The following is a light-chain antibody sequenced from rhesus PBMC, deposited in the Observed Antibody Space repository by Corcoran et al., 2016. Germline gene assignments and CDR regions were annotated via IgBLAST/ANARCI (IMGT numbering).Light chain of an antibody. CDR1: QSISSW. V-gene: IGKV1-22*01. Sequence: DIQMTQSPSSLSASVGDTVTITFRASQSISSWLDWYQQKPGKAPKLLIYKASSLQSGVPSRFSGSGSGIDVTLTISSLQPEDFATYYCLQYSSSPFTFGPGTKLDIK. J-gene: IGKJ3*01. CDR2: KAS. CDR3: LQYSSSPFT.